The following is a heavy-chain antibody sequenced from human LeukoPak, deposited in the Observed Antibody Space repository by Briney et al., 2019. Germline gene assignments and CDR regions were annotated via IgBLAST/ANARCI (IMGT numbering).Heavy chain of an antibody. CDR2: ISGFSMGPETT. V-gene: IGHV3-23*01. J-gene: IGHJ6*02. Sequence: GGSLRLSCAASGFTFRTYAMTWVRQAPGKGLEWVSSISGFSMGPETTHYADSVGGRFIISRDNSKNTLFLQMSSLRVEDTAVYYCARDSYFDYWGDVWGQGTTVTVSS. CDR1: GFTFRTYA. CDR3: ARDSYFDYWGDV. D-gene: IGHD3-3*01.